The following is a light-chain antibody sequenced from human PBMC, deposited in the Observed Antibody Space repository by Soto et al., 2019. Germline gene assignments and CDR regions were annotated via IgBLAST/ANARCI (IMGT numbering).Light chain of an antibody. CDR1: TTITTY. CDR3: QQTHSTPWT. V-gene: IGKV1-39*01. J-gene: IGKJ1*01. Sequence: DIQMTQSPSSLSASVGDRVTISCRASTTITTYLNWYQQKPGKAPQHLIYGASILQSGVPSRFTGSGSGTDFTLTISSLQPDDFATYHCQQTHSTPWTFGQGTKVEIK. CDR2: GAS.